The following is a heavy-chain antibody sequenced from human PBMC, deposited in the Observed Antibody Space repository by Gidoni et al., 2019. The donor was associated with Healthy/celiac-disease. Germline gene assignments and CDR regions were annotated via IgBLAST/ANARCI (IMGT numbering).Heavy chain of an antibody. J-gene: IGHJ4*02. CDR2: INRDGSST. D-gene: IGHD1-26*01. V-gene: IGHV3-74*01. CDR3: ASIEWYTGDY. CDR1: GFTFSSYW. Sequence: EVQLVESGGGLVQPGGSLRLSCAASGFTFSSYWLHWVRQAPGKGLVWVSRINRDGSSTSYADSVKGRFTISRDNAKNTLYLQMNSLRAEDTAVYYCASIEWYTGDYWGQGTLVTVSS.